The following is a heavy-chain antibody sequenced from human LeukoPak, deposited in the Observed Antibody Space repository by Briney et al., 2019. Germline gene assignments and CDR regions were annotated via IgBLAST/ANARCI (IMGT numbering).Heavy chain of an antibody. V-gene: IGHV3-74*01. CDR1: GFTFSSYW. J-gene: IGHJ4*02. Sequence: GGSLRLSCAASGFTFSSYWMHWVRQAPGKGLVWVSRINSDGTSTSYADSLKGRFTISRDNAKNTLYLQMNSLRAEDTAVYYCARWADYGGNSGYDYWGQGTLVTVSS. D-gene: IGHD4-23*01. CDR2: INSDGTST. CDR3: ARWADYGGNSGYDY.